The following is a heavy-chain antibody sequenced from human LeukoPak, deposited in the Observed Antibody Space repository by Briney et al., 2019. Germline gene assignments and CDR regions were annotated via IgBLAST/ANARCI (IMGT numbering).Heavy chain of an antibody. Sequence: SETLSLTCTVSGGSISSYYWSWIRQPPGKGLEGIGYIYYSGSTNYNPSLKSRVTISVDTSKNQFSLKLSSVAAADTAVYYCARDPGPSYYYDSSGYYYYYYGMDVWGQGTTVTVSS. V-gene: IGHV4-59*01. CDR3: ARDPGPSYYYDSSGYYYYYYGMDV. D-gene: IGHD3-22*01. J-gene: IGHJ6*02. CDR1: GGSISSYY. CDR2: IYYSGST.